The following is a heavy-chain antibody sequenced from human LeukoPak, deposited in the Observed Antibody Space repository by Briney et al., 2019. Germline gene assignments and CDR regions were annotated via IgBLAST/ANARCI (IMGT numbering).Heavy chain of an antibody. CDR1: GGSFSGYY. CDR3: ARMKGGSWGYYFDY. V-gene: IGHV4-34*01. D-gene: IGHD6-13*01. Sequence: PSETLSLTCAVYGGSFSGYYWSWIRQPPGKGLEWIGEINHSGSTNYNPSLKSRVTISVDTSKNQFSLKLSSVTAADTAVYYCARMKGGSWGYYFDYWGQGTLVTVSS. CDR2: INHSGST. J-gene: IGHJ4*02.